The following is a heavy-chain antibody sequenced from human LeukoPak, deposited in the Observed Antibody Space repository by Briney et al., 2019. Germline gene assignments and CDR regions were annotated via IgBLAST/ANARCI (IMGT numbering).Heavy chain of an antibody. CDR2: ISTNGDST. CDR1: GFTFSTYA. D-gene: IGHD6-6*01. CDR3: AKVGAARLYYYYYMDV. V-gene: IGHV3-64*04. J-gene: IGHJ6*03. Sequence: GGSLRLSCAASGFTFSTYAMHWVRQAPGKGLEYVSAISTNGDSTYYADSVKGRFTISRDNSKNTLYLQMNSLRAEDTAVYYCAKVGAARLYYYYYMDVWGKGTTVTVSS.